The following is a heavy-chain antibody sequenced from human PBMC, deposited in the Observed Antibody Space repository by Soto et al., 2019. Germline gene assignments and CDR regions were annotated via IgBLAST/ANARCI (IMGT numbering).Heavy chain of an antibody. CDR2: INSDGTRI. Sequence: PGVWRRLPWAAAGFSFTNYRLHWFHQAPGNRLLWLARINSDGTRINYAESVKGRLTISRDNDKNTVFLQMNSLRDEESAVYLSARAGAWNYVQDFCGQGTMVTVSS. V-gene: IGHV3-74*01. CDR1: GFSFTNYR. CDR3: ARAGAWNYVQDF. D-gene: IGHD1-7*01. J-gene: IGHJ4*02.